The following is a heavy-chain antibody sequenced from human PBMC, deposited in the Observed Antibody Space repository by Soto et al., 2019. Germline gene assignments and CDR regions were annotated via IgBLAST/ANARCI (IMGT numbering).Heavy chain of an antibody. CDR2: IYHNGNT. CDR3: ARDRADVSLGYYFDY. J-gene: IGHJ4*02. Sequence: QVQLQESGPGLVKPSETLSLTCTVSGDSISNKDWWTWVRQPPGKGLQWIGEIYHNGNTKYNPSLQSRVTISVDESKNHFSLKLTSVTAADTAVYFCARDRADVSLGYYFDYWGQGTLVTVSS. V-gene: IGHV4-4*02. CDR1: GDSISNKDW. D-gene: IGHD3-3*01.